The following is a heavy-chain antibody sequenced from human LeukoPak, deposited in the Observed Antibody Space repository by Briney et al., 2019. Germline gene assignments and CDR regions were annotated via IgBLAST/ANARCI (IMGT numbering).Heavy chain of an antibody. D-gene: IGHD6-13*01. CDR1: GFTFSSYA. CDR3: AKGGGTGYSSSWFSN. CDR2: ISYDESNK. Sequence: GGSLRLSCAASGFTFSSYAMHWVRQAPGKGLEWVAVISYDESNKFYEDSVKGRFTISRDNSKNTLYLQMNSLRAEDTAVYYCAKGGGTGYSSSWFSNWGQGTLVTVSS. V-gene: IGHV3-30*04. J-gene: IGHJ4*02.